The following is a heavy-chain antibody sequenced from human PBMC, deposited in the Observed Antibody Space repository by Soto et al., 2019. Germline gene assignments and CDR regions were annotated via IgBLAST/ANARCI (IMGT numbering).Heavy chain of an antibody. V-gene: IGHV1-69*01. D-gene: IGHD2-21*02. J-gene: IGHJ4*02. CDR2: IIPIFGTA. Sequence: SVKVSCKASGGTFSSYAISWVRQAPGQGLEWMGGIIPIFGTANYAQKFQGRVTITADESTSTAYMELSSLRSEDTAVYYCARVYNRDCGGDCYSYYFDYWGQGTLVTVSS. CDR1: GGTFSSYA. CDR3: ARVYNRDCGGDCYSYYFDY.